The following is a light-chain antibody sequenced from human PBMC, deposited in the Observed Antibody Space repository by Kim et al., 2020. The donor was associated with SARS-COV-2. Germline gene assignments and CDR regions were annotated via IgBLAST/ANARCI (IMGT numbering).Light chain of an antibody. V-gene: IGKV2-28*01. J-gene: IGKJ3*01. CDR3: MQALQTPRT. CDR1: QSLLHRNGYNY. Sequence: DVVMTQSPPSLPVTPGEPASISCRSSQSLLHRNGYNYLDWYLQKPGQSPQLLIYLGSNRASWVPDRFSGSGSGTDFTLKIRRVEAEDVGSYYCMQALQTPRTFGPGTKVDIK. CDR2: LGS.